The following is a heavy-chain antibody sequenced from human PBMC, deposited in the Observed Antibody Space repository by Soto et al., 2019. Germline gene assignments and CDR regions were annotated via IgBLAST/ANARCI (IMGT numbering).Heavy chain of an antibody. D-gene: IGHD2-21*02. V-gene: IGHV3-30*18. CDR3: AKDQNCGGDCSYPYYYYNGMDV. CDR1: GFTFSSYG. Sequence: GGSLRLSCAASGFTFSSYGMHWVRQAPGKGLEWVAVISYDGSNKYYADSVKGRFTISRDNSKNTLYLQMNSLRAEDTAVYYCAKDQNCGGDCSYPYYYYNGMDVCGQGTTVTVSS. J-gene: IGHJ6*02. CDR2: ISYDGSNK.